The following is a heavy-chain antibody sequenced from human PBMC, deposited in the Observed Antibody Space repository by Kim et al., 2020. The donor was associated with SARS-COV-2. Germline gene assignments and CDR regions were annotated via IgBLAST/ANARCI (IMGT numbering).Heavy chain of an antibody. Sequence: GGSLRLSCAASGFTFSSYSMNWVRQAPGKGLEWVSSISSSSSYIYYADSVKGRFTISRDNAKNSLYLQMNSLRAEDTAVYYFARDGSSTSWGNWFDPWGQGTLVTVSS. D-gene: IGHD2-2*01. CDR3: ARDGSSTSWGNWFDP. V-gene: IGHV3-21*01. J-gene: IGHJ5*02. CDR2: ISSSSSYI. CDR1: GFTFSSYS.